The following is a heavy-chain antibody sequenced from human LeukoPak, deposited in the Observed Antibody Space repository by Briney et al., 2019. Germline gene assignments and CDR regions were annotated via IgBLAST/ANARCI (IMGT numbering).Heavy chain of an antibody. D-gene: IGHD3-9*01. V-gene: IGHV1-2*02. J-gene: IGHJ6*02. CDR2: INPNSGGT. CDR3: ARDLNTYYDTRYYYYGMDV. Sequence: ASVKVSCKASGYTFTGYYMHWVRQAPGQGLEWMGWINPNSGGTNYAQKFQGRVTMTRDTSISTAYMELSRLRSDDTAVYYCARDLNTYYDTRYYYYGMDVWGQGTTATVSS. CDR1: GYTFTGYY.